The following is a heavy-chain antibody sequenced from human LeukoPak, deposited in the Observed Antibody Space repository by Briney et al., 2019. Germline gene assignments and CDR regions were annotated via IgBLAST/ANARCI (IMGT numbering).Heavy chain of an antibody. CDR3: ARGLNYYEGSGYCNWFDP. CDR1: GGSISSFY. V-gene: IGHV4-59*01. D-gene: IGHD3-22*01. CDR2: IYYSRTT. Sequence: SETLSLTCTVSGGSISSFYWSWIRQPPGKGLEWIGFIYYSRTTKYNPSFESRVTMSVDRSRKQFSLNLSSVTAADTAVYYCARGLNYYEGSGYCNWFDPWGQGTLVTVSS. J-gene: IGHJ5*02.